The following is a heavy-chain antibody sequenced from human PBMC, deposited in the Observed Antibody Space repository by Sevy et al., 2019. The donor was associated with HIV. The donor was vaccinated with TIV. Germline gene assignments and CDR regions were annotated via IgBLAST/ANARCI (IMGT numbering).Heavy chain of an antibody. V-gene: IGHV3-21*01. J-gene: IGHJ3*02. CDR1: GFTFSSYS. CDR2: ISSSSYI. CDR3: ARDVRGQWELLGGDAFDI. Sequence: GGSLRLSCAASGFTFSSYSMNWVRQAPGKGLEWVSSISSSSYIYYADSVKGRFTISRDKAKKSLYLQRNSLRAEDTAVYYCARDVRGQWELLGGDAFDIWGQGTMVTVSS. D-gene: IGHD1-26*01.